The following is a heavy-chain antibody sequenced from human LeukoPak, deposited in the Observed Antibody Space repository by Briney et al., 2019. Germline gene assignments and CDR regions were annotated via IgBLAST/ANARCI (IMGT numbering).Heavy chain of an antibody. CDR3: AKRSTVVNY. Sequence: GGSLRLSCAASGFTFSSYEMNWVRQAPGKGLEWVSAISGSGGSTYYADSVKGRFTISRDNSKNTLYLQMNSLRAEGTAVYYCAKRSTVVNYWGQGTLVTVSS. CDR2: ISGSGGST. D-gene: IGHD4-23*01. J-gene: IGHJ4*02. CDR1: GFTFSSYE. V-gene: IGHV3-23*01.